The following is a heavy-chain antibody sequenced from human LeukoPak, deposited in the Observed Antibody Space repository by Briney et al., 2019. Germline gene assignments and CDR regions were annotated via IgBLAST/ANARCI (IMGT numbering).Heavy chain of an antibody. D-gene: IGHD3-22*01. V-gene: IGHV3-30*02. CDR1: GFTFSSYG. Sequence: GGSLRLSCAASGFTFSSYGMHWVRQAPGKGLEWVAFIRYDGSNKYYADSVKGRFAISRDNSKNTLYLQMNSLRAENTAVYYCGTNRPYYYDSSGHFDYWGQGTLVTVSS. J-gene: IGHJ4*02. CDR2: IRYDGSNK. CDR3: GTNRPYYYDSSGHFDY.